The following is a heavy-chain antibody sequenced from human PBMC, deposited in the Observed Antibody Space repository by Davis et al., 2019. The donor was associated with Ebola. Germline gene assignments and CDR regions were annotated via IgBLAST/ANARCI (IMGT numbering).Heavy chain of an antibody. CDR2: INHSGST. J-gene: IGHJ5*02. CDR1: GGSFSGYY. Sequence: PSETLSLTCAVYGGSFSGYYWSWIRQPPGKGLEWIGEINHSGSTNYNPSLKSRVTISVDTSKNQFSLKLSSVTAADTAVYYCAACQRITIFGVVIEGRYNWFDPWGQGTLVTVSS. V-gene: IGHV4-34*01. D-gene: IGHD3-3*01. CDR3: AACQRITIFGVVIEGRYNWFDP.